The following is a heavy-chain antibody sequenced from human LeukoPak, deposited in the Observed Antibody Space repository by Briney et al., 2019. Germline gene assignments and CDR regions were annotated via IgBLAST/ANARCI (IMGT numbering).Heavy chain of an antibody. Sequence: GGSLRLSCAASGFTFSSYWMHWVRQAPGKGLVWVSRINSDGSSTSYADSVKGRFTISRDNAKNTLYLQMNSLRAEDTAVYYCARGYCSSTSCYKSRTSHFEYWGQGTLVTVSS. CDR1: GFTFSSYW. V-gene: IGHV3-74*01. CDR2: INSDGSST. CDR3: ARGYCSSTSCYKSRTSHFEY. J-gene: IGHJ4*02. D-gene: IGHD2-2*02.